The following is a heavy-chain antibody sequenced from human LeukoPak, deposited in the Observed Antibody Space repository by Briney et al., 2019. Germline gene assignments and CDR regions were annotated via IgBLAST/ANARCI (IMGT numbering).Heavy chain of an antibody. CDR3: AKGVAGYCSSTSCYLFDY. CDR1: GFPFRSYA. D-gene: IGHD2-2*01. CDR2: INGSGGST. J-gene: IGHJ4*02. V-gene: IGHV3-23*01. Sequence: GGSLRLSCAASGFPFRSYALSWVRQAPGKGLEGVSAINGSGGSTYYADSVKGRFTISRDNSKNTLYLQMNSLRAEDTAVYYCAKGVAGYCSSTSCYLFDYWGQGTLVTV.